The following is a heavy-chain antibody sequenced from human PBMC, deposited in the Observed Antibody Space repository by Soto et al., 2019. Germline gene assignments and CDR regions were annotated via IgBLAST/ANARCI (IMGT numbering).Heavy chain of an antibody. CDR2: IYYSGST. V-gene: IGHV4-59*08. CDR3: ARSYGDYWWFDP. D-gene: IGHD4-17*01. Sequence: PSETLSLTCTVSGGSISSYYWSWIRQPPGKGLEWIGYIYYSGSTNYNPSLKSRVTISVDTSKNQFSLKLSSVTAADTAVYYCARSYGDYWWFDPWGQGTLVTVSS. CDR1: GGSISSYY. J-gene: IGHJ5*02.